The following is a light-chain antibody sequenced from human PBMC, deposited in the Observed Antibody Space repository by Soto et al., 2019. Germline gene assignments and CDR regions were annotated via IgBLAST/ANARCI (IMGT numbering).Light chain of an antibody. CDR2: LGS. V-gene: IGKV2-28*01. Sequence: DIVMTQSPLSLPVTPGEPASISCRSSQSLLHSNGYNYLDWYLQKPEQSPQLLIYLGSNRASGVPDRFSGSGSGTDFTLKISRVEAEDVGVYYGSQALQTPLTFAGGTKV. J-gene: IGKJ4*01. CDR3: SQALQTPLT. CDR1: QSLLHSNGYNY.